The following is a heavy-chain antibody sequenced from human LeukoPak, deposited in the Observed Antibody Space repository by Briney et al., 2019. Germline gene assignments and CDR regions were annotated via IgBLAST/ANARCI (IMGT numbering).Heavy chain of an antibody. J-gene: IGHJ5*02. Sequence: SVKVCCKASGGTFSSYAISWVRQAPGQGLEWMGRIIPIFGTANYAQKFQGRVTITTDESTSTAYMELSSLRSEDTAVYYCARDKFKGREGVLWFGEFPPNWFDPWGQGTLVTVSS. CDR2: IIPIFGTA. D-gene: IGHD3-10*01. V-gene: IGHV1-69*05. CDR1: GGTFSSYA. CDR3: ARDKFKGREGVLWFGEFPPNWFDP.